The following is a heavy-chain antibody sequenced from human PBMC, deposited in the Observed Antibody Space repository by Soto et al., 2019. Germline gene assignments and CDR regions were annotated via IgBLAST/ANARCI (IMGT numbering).Heavy chain of an antibody. J-gene: IGHJ4*02. D-gene: IGHD3-3*01. CDR1: GYTFTGYF. CDR3: SRVAAIHHHGVTNHFDQ. Sequence: DSVDVSCKASGYTFTGYFMHWGRQAPGEGLEWMGWINPKSGAKNSGQKFQGRGTQTREPSISTGYKEARGLTSDDTAGVYRSRVAAIHHHGVTNHFDQWGQGSLLYVS. CDR2: INPKSGAK. V-gene: IGHV1-2*02.